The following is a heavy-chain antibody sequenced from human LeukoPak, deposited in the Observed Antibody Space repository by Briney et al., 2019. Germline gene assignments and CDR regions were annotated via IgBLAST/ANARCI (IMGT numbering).Heavy chain of an antibody. CDR1: GGTFSSYA. V-gene: IGHV1-69*06. D-gene: IGHD3-3*01. CDR2: IIPIFGTA. CDR3: ARDATIFGVVIIESWWFDP. Sequence: SVKVSCKASGGTFSSYAISWVRQAPGQGLEWMGGIIPIFGTANYAQKFQGRVTITADKSTSTAYMELSSLRSEDTAVYYCARDATIFGVVIIESWWFDPWGQGTLVTVSS. J-gene: IGHJ5*02.